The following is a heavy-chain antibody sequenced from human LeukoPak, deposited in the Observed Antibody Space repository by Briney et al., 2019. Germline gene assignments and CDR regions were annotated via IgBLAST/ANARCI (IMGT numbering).Heavy chain of an antibody. CDR1: GYTFTGDQ. Sequence: ASVKVSCKASGYTFTGDQIYWLRQAPGQGLEWVGWIKPSGGDTLYEQKFQGRVTMTRDKSISSAYMELSSLGSDDTAVYYCARKSAGFLTAWGQGTLVTVSS. CDR2: IKPSGGDT. CDR3: ARKSAGFLTA. D-gene: IGHD2/OR15-2a*01. V-gene: IGHV1-2*02. J-gene: IGHJ5*02.